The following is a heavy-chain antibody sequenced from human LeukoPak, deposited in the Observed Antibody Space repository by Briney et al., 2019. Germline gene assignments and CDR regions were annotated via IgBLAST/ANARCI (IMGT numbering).Heavy chain of an antibody. Sequence: GGSLRLSCAASGFAFSTYAMHWVRQTPGKGLEWVAIISYDGSNKYYADSVKGRFTISRDNSKNTLSLQMNSLRAEDTAVYFCAKDLGSGWYITNFDYWGQGTLVSVSS. CDR3: AKDLGSGWYITNFDY. V-gene: IGHV3-30-3*01. D-gene: IGHD6-19*01. CDR2: ISYDGSNK. CDR1: GFAFSTYA. J-gene: IGHJ4*02.